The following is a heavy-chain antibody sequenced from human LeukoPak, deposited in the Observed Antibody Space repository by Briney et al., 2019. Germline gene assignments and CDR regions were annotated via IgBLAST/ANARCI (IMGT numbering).Heavy chain of an antibody. D-gene: IGHD2-2*01. CDR3: ARDTIRRVGYCSSTSCYERFDP. CDR2: IYTSGST. V-gene: IGHV4-4*07. J-gene: IGHJ5*02. Sequence: SETLSLTCTVSGGSISSYYWSWIRQPAGKGLEWIGRIYTSGSTNYNPSLKSRVTMSVDTSKNQFSLKLSSVTAADTAVYYCARDTIRRVGYCSSTSCYERFDPWGQGTLVTVSS. CDR1: GGSISSYY.